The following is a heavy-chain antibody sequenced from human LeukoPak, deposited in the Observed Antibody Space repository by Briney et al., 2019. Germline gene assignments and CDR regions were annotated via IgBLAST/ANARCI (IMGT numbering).Heavy chain of an antibody. CDR3: ARTIVGATVDWYFDL. J-gene: IGHJ2*01. CDR2: ISDRGSSK. V-gene: IGHV3-11*04. CDR1: GFNFGDFY. Sequence: PGGSVRLSCAASGFNFGDFYMSWIRQAPGKGLEFISYISDRGSSKDYVDSVRGQFTISRDNANNSLYLQMNTLRVEDTAIYYCARTIVGATVDWYFDLWGRGTPVTVSS. D-gene: IGHD1-26*01.